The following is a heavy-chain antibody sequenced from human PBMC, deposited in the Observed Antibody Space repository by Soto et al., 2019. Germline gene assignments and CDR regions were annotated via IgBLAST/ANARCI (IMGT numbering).Heavy chain of an antibody. Sequence: QVQLVQSGTEVKTPGASVKVSCKASGYTFTSHDINWVRQATGQGLEWMGWLNPYNGKTAYAQTFQGRVTMTWNATTGTVYLELSSLRSEDTAMYYCARVSSIAAGRSFDSWGQGTLVTVSS. CDR2: LNPYNGKT. J-gene: IGHJ4*02. CDR1: GYTFTSHD. V-gene: IGHV1-8*01. CDR3: ARVSSIAAGRSFDS. D-gene: IGHD6-6*01.